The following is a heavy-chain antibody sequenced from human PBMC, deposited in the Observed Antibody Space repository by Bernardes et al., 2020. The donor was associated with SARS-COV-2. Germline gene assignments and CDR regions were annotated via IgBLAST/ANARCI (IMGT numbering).Heavy chain of an antibody. CDR3: AGREGRPNQADV. J-gene: IGHJ1*01. Sequence: GGSLRLSCGASGFSVSITYMNWVRQAPGKGLEWVSIIYDDGRSFYKDSVKGRFTISRDISKNTVYLQMNSLRVEDSALYYCAGREGRPNQADVWGQGTLVTVSS. V-gene: IGHV3-53*01. CDR1: GFSVSITY. D-gene: IGHD3-10*01. CDR2: IYDDGRS.